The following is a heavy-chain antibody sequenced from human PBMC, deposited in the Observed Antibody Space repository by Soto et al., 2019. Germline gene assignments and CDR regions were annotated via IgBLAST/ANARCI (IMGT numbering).Heavy chain of an antibody. CDR3: ARGVTVVVITTARGVSHFDY. Sequence: QVQLQESGPGLVKPSETLSLTCAVSGYSISSGYYWGWIRQPPGKGLEWMGSIYHSGSTYYNPSLKSRVTILVDTSKNQFPLKLSSVTAADTAVYYCARGVTVVVITTARGVSHFDYWGQGTLVTVSS. CDR1: GYSISSGYY. J-gene: IGHJ4*02. V-gene: IGHV4-38-2*01. D-gene: IGHD3-22*01. CDR2: IYHSGST.